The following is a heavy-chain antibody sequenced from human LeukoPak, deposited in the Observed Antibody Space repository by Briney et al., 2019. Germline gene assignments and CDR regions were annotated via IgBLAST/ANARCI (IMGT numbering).Heavy chain of an antibody. D-gene: IGHD2/OR15-2a*01. V-gene: IGHV3-30*03. J-gene: IGHJ6*02. CDR1: GFTFGDYA. Sequence: GGSLRLSCAASGFTFGDYAMHWVRQAPGKGLEWVAVIAYGGTYTHHADSLKGRFTISRDNSRDTLYLQINSLRPEDTALYYCARNKAISAFFGMGVWGQGTTIIVSS. CDR2: IAYGGTYT. CDR3: ARNKAISAFFGMGV.